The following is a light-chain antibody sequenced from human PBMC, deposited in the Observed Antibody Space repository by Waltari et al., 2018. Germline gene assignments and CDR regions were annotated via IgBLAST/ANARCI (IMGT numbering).Light chain of an antibody. CDR2: GAS. J-gene: IGKJ2*01. CDR1: QSVSSN. CDR3: QQRSSLPLYT. Sequence: EIVMTQSPATLSVSPGERATLSCRASQSVSSNLAWYQQKPGQAPRLLIYGASTRATGIPARFSGSGSGTDFTLTISSLEPEDFAVYYCQQRSSLPLYTFGQGTKLDLK. V-gene: IGKV3-15*01.